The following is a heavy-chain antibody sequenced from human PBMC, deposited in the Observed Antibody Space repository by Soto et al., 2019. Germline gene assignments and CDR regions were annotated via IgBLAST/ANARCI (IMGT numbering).Heavy chain of an antibody. V-gene: IGHV3-48*02. Sequence: GGSLRLSCAASGFSFSTFSMNWVRQAPGKGLEWVSYISSSGSSINYAGSVEGRFTISRDNDKSSLYLHMNSLREEDTAVYYCATYCSGGSCSWVVWGQGTPVTVYS. CDR2: ISSSGSSI. CDR3: ATYCSGGSCSWVV. J-gene: IGHJ6*02. CDR1: GFSFSTFS. D-gene: IGHD2-15*01.